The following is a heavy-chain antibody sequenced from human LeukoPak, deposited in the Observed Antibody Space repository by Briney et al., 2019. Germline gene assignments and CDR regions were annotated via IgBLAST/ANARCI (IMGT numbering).Heavy chain of an antibody. V-gene: IGHV4-59*01. CDR3: AKVGGTGHFDY. J-gene: IGHJ4*02. CDR2: VHYNGES. CDR1: GGSISSYY. Sequence: SETQSLTCTVSGGSISSYYWTWIRQPPGKGLQWIGYVHYNGESNFNPSLNSRVIMSVDTSKNQFSLRLSSVTAADTAVYYCAKVGGTGHFDYWGQGTLVTVSS.